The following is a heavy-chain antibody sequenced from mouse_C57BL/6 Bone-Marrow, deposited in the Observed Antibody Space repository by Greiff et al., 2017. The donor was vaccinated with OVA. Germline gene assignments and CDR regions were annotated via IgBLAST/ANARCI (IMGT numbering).Heavy chain of an antibody. J-gene: IGHJ3*01. CDR2: IYPGSGST. Sequence: QVQLQQPGAELVKPGASVKMSCKASGYTFTSYWITWVKQRPGQGLEWIGDIYPGSGSTNYNEKFKSKATLTVDTSSSTAYMQLSSLTSEDSAVYDCASASGPPVGGAWFADWGQGTLVTVSA. V-gene: IGHV1-55*01. CDR1: GYTFTSYW. CDR3: ASASGPPVGGAWFAD. D-gene: IGHD1-1*01.